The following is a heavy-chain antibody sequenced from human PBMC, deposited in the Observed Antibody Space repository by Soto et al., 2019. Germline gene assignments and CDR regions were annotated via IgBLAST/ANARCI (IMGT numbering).Heavy chain of an antibody. CDR3: AKVFVATIREGFDY. J-gene: IGHJ4*02. D-gene: IGHD5-12*01. V-gene: IGHV3-23*01. CDR2: ISDSGTRT. CDR1: GFTFRQYA. Sequence: EAQLLESGGGLVQPGESLRLSCAASGFTFRQYAMSWVRQAPGKGLEWVSAISDSGTRTYYADSVKGRFTVSRDNSRNTLYVQMNSLRAEDTAVYYCAKVFVATIREGFDYWGQGTLVTVSA.